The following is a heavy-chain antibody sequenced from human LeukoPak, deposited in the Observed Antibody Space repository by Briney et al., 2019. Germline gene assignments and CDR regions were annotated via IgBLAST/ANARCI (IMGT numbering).Heavy chain of an antibody. CDR3: AKDGGEQWLGLYFDY. Sequence: GRSLRLSCAASGFTFSSYGMHWVRQAPGKGLEWVAVISYDGSNKYYADSVKGRFTITRDNSKNTLYLQMNSLRAEDTAVYNCAKDGGEQWLGLYFDYWGQGTLVTVSS. V-gene: IGHV3-30*18. CDR1: GFTFSSYG. D-gene: IGHD6-19*01. J-gene: IGHJ4*02. CDR2: ISYDGSNK.